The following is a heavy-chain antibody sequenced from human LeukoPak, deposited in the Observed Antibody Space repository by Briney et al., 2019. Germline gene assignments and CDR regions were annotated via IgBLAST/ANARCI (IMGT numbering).Heavy chain of an antibody. V-gene: IGHV3-21*01. CDR2: ISSISDYI. Sequence: GRSLRLSCAASGXTFSSFGMHWVRQAPGKGQEWVSSISSISDYIYYADSVKGRFTISRDNAKNSLYLQMNSLRVEDTAVYYCATTLTRDSSGSYGALDYWGQGTLVTVSS. J-gene: IGHJ4*02. CDR1: GXTFSSFG. CDR3: ATTLTRDSSGSYGALDY. D-gene: IGHD6-25*01.